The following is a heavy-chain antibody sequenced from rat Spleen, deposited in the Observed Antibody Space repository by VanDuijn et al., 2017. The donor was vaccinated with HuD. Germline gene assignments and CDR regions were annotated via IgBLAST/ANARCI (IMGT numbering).Heavy chain of an antibody. CDR2: ISYAVTNT. CDR1: GFTFSTFA. D-gene: IGHD1-12*02. J-gene: IGHJ1*01. Sequence: EVQLVESGGCLVQPGRSLRLSCSASGFTFSTFAMAWVRQSPKKGLEWVATISYAVTNTYYPDSVKGRFAISRDNAKSTLYLQMDSLRSEDTATYYCVRDGNNYWHFDFWGPGTMVTVSS. CDR3: VRDGNNYWHFDF. V-gene: IGHV5-7*01.